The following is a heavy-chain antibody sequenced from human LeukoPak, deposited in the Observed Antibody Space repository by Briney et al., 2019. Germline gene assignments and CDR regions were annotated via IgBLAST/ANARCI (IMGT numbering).Heavy chain of an antibody. CDR3: ARDADDFWSGYYAFDI. D-gene: IGHD3-3*01. V-gene: IGHV4-59*01. CDR2: IYYSGST. J-gene: IGHJ3*02. Sequence: SETLSLTCTVSGGSISSYYWSWIRQPPGKGLEWIGYIYYSGSTNYNPSLKSRVTISADTSKNQFSLKLSSVTAADTAVYYCARDADDFWSGYYAFDIWGQGTMVTVSS. CDR1: GGSISSYY.